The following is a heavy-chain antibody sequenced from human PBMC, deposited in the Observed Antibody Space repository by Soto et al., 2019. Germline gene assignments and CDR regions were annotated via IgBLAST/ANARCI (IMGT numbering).Heavy chain of an antibody. Sequence: QITLKESGPTLVKPTQTLTLTCTFSGFSLSTSGVGVGWIRQPPGKALEWLALIYWDDDKRYSPSLKSRLTITKDTSKNQVVLTMTNMDPVDTATYYCARRMSSPSWYFRWFDPWGQGTLVTVSS. V-gene: IGHV2-5*02. CDR3: ARRMSSPSWYFRWFDP. J-gene: IGHJ5*02. CDR2: IYWDDDK. D-gene: IGHD6-13*01. CDR1: GFSLSTSGVG.